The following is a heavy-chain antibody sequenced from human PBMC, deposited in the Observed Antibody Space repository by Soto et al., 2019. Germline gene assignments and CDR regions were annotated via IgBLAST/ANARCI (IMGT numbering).Heavy chain of an antibody. Sequence: GGSLRLSCAASGFTFDDYAMHWVRQAPGKGLEWVSGISWNSGSIGYADSVKGRFTISRDNAKNSLYLQMNSLRAEDTALYYCAKDLYYRDYSYYYMDVWGKGTTVTVSS. D-gene: IGHD4-4*01. CDR1: GFTFDDYA. V-gene: IGHV3-9*01. CDR3: AKDLYYRDYSYYYMDV. CDR2: ISWNSGSI. J-gene: IGHJ6*03.